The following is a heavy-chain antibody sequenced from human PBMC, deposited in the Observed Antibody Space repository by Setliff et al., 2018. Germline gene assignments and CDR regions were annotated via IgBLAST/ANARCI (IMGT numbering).Heavy chain of an antibody. Sequence: GASVKVSCKASGYTFTGYSMHWVRQAPGQGLEWMGRINPNSGGTNYAQKFQGRVTMTRDTSNSTAYMELSRLRSDDTAVYYCARVGSLAPLYYGNYWGQGTLVTVSS. CDR2: INPNSGGT. V-gene: IGHV1-2*06. D-gene: IGHD3-10*01. CDR3: ARVGSLAPLYYGNY. CDR1: GYTFTGYS. J-gene: IGHJ4*02.